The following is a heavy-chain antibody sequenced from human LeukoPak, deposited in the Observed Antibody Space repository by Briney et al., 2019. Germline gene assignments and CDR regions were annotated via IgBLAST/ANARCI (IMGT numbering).Heavy chain of an antibody. CDR1: GESFSGYY. Sequence: SETLSLTCAVYGESFSGYYWSWIRQPPGKGLEWLGEINHSGSTNYNPSLKSRVTISVDTSKKQFSLKVSSVTAADTAVYYCARGYGDYVPPYYYGMDVWGKGTTVTVSS. CDR2: INHSGST. J-gene: IGHJ6*04. V-gene: IGHV4-34*01. CDR3: ARGYGDYVPPYYYGMDV. D-gene: IGHD4-17*01.